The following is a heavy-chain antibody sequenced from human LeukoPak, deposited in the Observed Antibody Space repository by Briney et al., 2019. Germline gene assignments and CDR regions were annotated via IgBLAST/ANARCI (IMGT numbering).Heavy chain of an antibody. CDR3: ARDPRGESTSGEGDY. Sequence: GASVKVSCKASGYTFTGYYMHWVRQAPGQGLEWMGWINPNSGGTNYAQKFQGWVTMTRDTSISTAYMELSRLRSDDTAVYYCARDPRGESTSGEGDYWGQGTLVTVSS. CDR2: INPNSGGT. J-gene: IGHJ4*02. V-gene: IGHV1-2*04. CDR1: GYTFTGYY. D-gene: IGHD2-2*01.